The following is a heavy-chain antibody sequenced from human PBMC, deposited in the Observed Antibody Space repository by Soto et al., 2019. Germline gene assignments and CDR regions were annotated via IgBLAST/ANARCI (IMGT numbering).Heavy chain of an antibody. V-gene: IGHV4-30-2*01. D-gene: IGHD5-18*01. CDR2: IYHTGRA. J-gene: IGHJ4*02. CDR3: VRDTGYGTLDY. CDR1: GDSISSHH. Sequence: QLQLQESGSGLVKPSQTLSLTCTVYGDSISSHHLSWIRQPPGKGLEWIGYIYHTGRAFYNSSLKSRVSLSVDNSKNQISLNRRSVTAADTAVDYCVRDTGYGTLDYWGQGTLVTVSS.